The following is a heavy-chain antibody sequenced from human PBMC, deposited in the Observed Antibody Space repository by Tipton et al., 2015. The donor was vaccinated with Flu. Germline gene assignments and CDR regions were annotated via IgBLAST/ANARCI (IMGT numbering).Heavy chain of an antibody. J-gene: IGHJ4*02. Sequence: TLSLTCTVSGGSISSYYWSLIRQPPGKGLEWIGYIYYSGSTNYNPSLKSRVTISVDTSKNQFSLKLSSVTAADTAVYYCARAPDSIVGATVFDYWGQGTLVTVSS. CDR3: ARAPDSIVGATVFDY. D-gene: IGHD1-26*01. CDR2: IYYSGST. V-gene: IGHV4-59*01. CDR1: GGSISSYY.